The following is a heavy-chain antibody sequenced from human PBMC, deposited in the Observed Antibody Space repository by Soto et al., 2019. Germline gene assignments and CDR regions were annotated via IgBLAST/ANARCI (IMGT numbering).Heavy chain of an antibody. CDR2: ISYDGSNK. V-gene: IGHV3-30*18. D-gene: IGHD5-18*01. Sequence: LRLSCAASGFTFSSYGMHWVRQAPGKGLEWVAVISYDGSNKYYADSVKGRFTISRDNSKNTLYLQMNSLRAEDTAVYYCAKDLRGYSYGYGGPNWFDPWGQGTLVTVSS. J-gene: IGHJ5*02. CDR3: AKDLRGYSYGYGGPNWFDP. CDR1: GFTFSSYG.